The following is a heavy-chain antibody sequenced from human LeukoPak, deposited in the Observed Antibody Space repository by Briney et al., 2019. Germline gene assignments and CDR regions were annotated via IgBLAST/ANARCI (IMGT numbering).Heavy chain of an antibody. CDR2: IFSDGGT. V-gene: IGHV3-53*01. J-gene: IGHJ4*02. D-gene: IGHD3-22*01. CDR3: AAGIYGVRGYSLDY. Sequence: PGGSLRLSCAGSAFTVSSNYMSWVRQAPGKGLDCVSIIFSDGGTSYSDSVKGRFTASRDNSKNTLYLQINNLRAEDTAVYYCAAGIYGVRGYSLDYWGQGTLVTVSS. CDR1: AFTVSSNY.